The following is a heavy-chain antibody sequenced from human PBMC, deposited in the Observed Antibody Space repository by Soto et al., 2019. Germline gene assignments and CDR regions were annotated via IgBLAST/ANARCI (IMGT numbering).Heavy chain of an antibody. CDR2: IIPIFGTA. J-gene: IGHJ4*02. D-gene: IGHD2-15*01. V-gene: IGHV1-69*13. CDR3: ARAILSGYCSGGSCYYFDY. CDR1: GGTFSSYA. Sequence: GASVKVSCKASGGTFSSYAISWVRQAPGQGLEWMGGIIPIFGTANYAQKFQGRVTITADESTSTAYMELSSLRSEDTAVYYCARAILSGYCSGGSCYYFDYWGQGTVVTVSS.